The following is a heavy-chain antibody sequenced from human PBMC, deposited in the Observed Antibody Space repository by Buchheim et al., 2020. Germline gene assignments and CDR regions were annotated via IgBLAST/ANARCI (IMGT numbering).Heavy chain of an antibody. CDR1: GGSFSAYY. V-gene: IGHV4-34*01. D-gene: IGHD2-2*01. Sequence: QVQLQQWGAGLLKPSETLSLTCAVYGGSFSAYYWSWIRQPPGKGLEWIGEINHSGSTNYNPSLKSRVTISVDTSKNQFSLRVSSVTDADTSVYYCARVPISIDCSSTSCSRGYFDYWGQGNL. CDR2: INHSGST. J-gene: IGHJ4*02. CDR3: ARVPISIDCSSTSCSRGYFDY.